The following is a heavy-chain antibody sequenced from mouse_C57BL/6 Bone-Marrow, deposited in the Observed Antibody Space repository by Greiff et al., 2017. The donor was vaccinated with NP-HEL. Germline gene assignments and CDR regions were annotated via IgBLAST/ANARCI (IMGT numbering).Heavy chain of an antibody. D-gene: IGHD1-1*01. Sequence: EVQGVESGTVLVRPGASVKMSCTTSGYTFTSYWMHWVKQRPGQGLEWIGAIYPGNSDTSYNQKFKGKAKLTAVTSASTAYMELSSLTNEDSAIYYCTRVVVGREDYWGQGTTLTVSS. CDR1: GYTFTSYW. V-gene: IGHV1-5*01. CDR3: TRVVVGREDY. CDR2: IYPGNSDT. J-gene: IGHJ2*01.